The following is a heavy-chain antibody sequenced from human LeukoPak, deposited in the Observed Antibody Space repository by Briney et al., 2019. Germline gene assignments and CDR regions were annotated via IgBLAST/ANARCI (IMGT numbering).Heavy chain of an antibody. J-gene: IGHJ4*02. D-gene: IGHD1-26*01. CDR2: ISSSSSYI. CDR1: GFTFSSYS. V-gene: IGHV3-21*01. Sequence: PGGSLSLSCAASGFTFSSYSMNWVRQAPGKGLEWVSSISSSSSYIYYAVSVKGRFTIYRDNAQTTLYLQMNSLRVEDTAGYYCAREYVGAWYFDYWGQGTLVTVSS. CDR3: AREYVGAWYFDY.